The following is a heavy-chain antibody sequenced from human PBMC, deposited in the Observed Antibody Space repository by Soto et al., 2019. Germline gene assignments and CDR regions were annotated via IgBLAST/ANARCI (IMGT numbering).Heavy chain of an antibody. V-gene: IGHV3-30*18. CDR1: GFTFSSYG. Sequence: GSLRLSCAASGFTFSSYGMHWVRQAPGKGLEWVALVSYDGSNKNYAASVKGRFTISRDNSKNTLYLQMNMLRTEDAAVYYCAKDLGYCSGGSCYSEGYFDSWGQGALVTVSS. J-gene: IGHJ4*02. CDR3: AKDLGYCSGGSCYSEGYFDS. CDR2: VSYDGSNK. D-gene: IGHD2-15*01.